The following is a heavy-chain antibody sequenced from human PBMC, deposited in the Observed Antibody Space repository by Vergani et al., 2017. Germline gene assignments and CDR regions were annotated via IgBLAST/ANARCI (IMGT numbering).Heavy chain of an antibody. Sequence: HVQLVQSAAEVKKPGASVKVSCKASGYTCIGYYMHWGRQAPGQGLVWMGWINPNSGGTNYAQKFQGRVTMTRDTSISTASMELSRLRSDDTAVYYCARTITMVPGPADYWGQGTLVTVSS. D-gene: IGHD3-10*01. CDR2: INPNSGGT. CDR3: ARTITMVPGPADY. J-gene: IGHJ4*02. V-gene: IGHV1-2*02. CDR1: GYTCIGYY.